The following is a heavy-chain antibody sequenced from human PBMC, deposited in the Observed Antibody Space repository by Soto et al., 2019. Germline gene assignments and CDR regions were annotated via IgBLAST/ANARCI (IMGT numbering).Heavy chain of an antibody. CDR2: IYYSGST. V-gene: IGHV4-59*01. Sequence: PSETLSLTCTVSGGSISSYYWSWIRQPPGKGLEWIGYIYYSGSTNYNPSLKSRVTISVDTSKNQFSLKLSSVTAADTAVYYCARTPHYYYDSSGPFDYWGQGTLVTVSS. D-gene: IGHD3-22*01. CDR1: GGSISSYY. CDR3: ARTPHYYYDSSGPFDY. J-gene: IGHJ4*02.